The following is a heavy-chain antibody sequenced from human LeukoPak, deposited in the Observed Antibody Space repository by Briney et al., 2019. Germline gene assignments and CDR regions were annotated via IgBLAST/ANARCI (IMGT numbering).Heavy chain of an antibody. CDR2: IYTSGST. Sequence: SETLSLNCTVSGGSISSYYWSWIRQPPGKGLEWIGYIYTSGSTNYNPSLKSRVTISVDTSKNQFSLKLSSVTAADTAVYYCARQIVVVPAEKGDYYYYYMDVWGKGTTVTVSS. J-gene: IGHJ6*03. CDR1: GGSISSYY. D-gene: IGHD2-2*01. V-gene: IGHV4-4*09. CDR3: ARQIVVVPAEKGDYYYYYMDV.